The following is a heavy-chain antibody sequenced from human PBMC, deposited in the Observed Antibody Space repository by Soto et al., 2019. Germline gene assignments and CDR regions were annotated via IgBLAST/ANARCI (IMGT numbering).Heavy chain of an antibody. D-gene: IGHD3-10*01. CDR3: ATTISLVRRVITWPIDY. J-gene: IGHJ4*02. V-gene: IGHV1-46*01. CDR1: GYSFTSYF. CDR2: INPSDRST. Sequence: QVQLVQSGAEVKKPGASVKVSCKASGYSFTSYFMHWVRQAPGQGFEWMGIINPSDRSTRYAPMIQGIDNMTRDTSSNTVYMEMSRLRSDDTAVYYCATTISLVRRVITWPIDYWGQGTLVTVSS.